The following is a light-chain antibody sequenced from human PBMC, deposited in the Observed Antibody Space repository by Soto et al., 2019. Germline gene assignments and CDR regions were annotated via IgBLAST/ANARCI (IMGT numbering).Light chain of an antibody. J-gene: IGLJ7*01. V-gene: IGLV1-47*01. CDR1: SSNIGSNY. CDR3: EAWEGSRSGCVV. Sequence: QSVLTQPPSASGTPGQRVTSSCSGSSSNIGSNYVYWYQQLPGTAPKLLIYRNNQRPSGVPDRFSGSKSGTSASLAISGLRSEDAADYYCEAWEGSRSGCVVLGGGTQLNVL. CDR2: RNN.